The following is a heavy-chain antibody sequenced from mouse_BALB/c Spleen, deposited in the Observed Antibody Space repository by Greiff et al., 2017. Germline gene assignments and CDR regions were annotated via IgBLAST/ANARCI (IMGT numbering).Heavy chain of an antibody. V-gene: IGHV5-6-3*01. J-gene: IGHJ3*01. CDR2: INSNGGST. CDR3: ARDNYGNYN. D-gene: IGHD2-1*01. Sequence: EVQLVESGGGLVKPGGSLKLSCAASGFTFSSYGMSWVRQTPDKRLELVATINSNGGSTYYPDSVKGRFTISRDNAKNTLYLQMSSLKSEDTAMYYCARDNYGNYNWGQGTLVTVSA. CDR1: GFTFSSYG.